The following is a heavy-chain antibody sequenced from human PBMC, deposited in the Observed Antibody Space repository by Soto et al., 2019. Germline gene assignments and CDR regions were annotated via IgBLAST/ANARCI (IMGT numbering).Heavy chain of an antibody. V-gene: IGHV4-4*02. CDR2: IYHSGRT. Sequence: QVQLKQSGPGLVKPSETLSLTCAVSGGSISNNNWWSWVRQPPGKGLEWIGEIYHSGRTNYNPSIKRRVSISADKSTNHFSLNLNAVTAADTAIYYCARGGSGYDWFDSWGQGTLVTVSS. CDR1: GGSISNNNW. D-gene: IGHD5-12*01. CDR3: ARGGSGYDWFDS. J-gene: IGHJ5*01.